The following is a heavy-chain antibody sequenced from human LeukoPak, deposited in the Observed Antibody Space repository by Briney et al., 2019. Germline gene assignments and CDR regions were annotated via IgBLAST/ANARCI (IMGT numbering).Heavy chain of an antibody. CDR3: AKEGPAGTAAAGIDI. D-gene: IGHD6-13*01. J-gene: IGHJ3*02. CDR2: IRYDGSNK. CDR1: GFTFSSYG. V-gene: IGHV3-30*02. Sequence: GGSLRLSCAASGFTFSSYGMHWVRQAPGKGLEWVAFIRYDGSNKYYADFVKGRFSVFRDNSKNTLDLQMNSLRLEDTAVYYCAKEGPAGTAAAGIDIWGQGTMVTVSS.